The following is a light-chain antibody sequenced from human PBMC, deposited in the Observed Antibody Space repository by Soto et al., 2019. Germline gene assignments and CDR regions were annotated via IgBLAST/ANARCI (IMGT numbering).Light chain of an antibody. Sequence: QSVLTQPPSASGTPGQRVTISCSGSSSNIGSNYVNWYQHLPGTAPKLLIYRNDQRPSGVPDRFSGSKSGTSASLAISGLRSEDEAYYYCATRDDSLSGHWLFGGGTKVTVL. CDR3: ATRDDSLSGHWL. CDR2: RND. V-gene: IGLV1-47*01. J-gene: IGLJ3*02. CDR1: SSNIGSNY.